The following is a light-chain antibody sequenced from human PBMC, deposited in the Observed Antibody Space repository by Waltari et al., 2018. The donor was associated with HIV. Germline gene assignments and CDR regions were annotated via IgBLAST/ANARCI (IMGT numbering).Light chain of an antibody. J-gene: IGKJ1*01. CDR2: GAS. CDR3: QQYGASPPT. CDR1: QSVSSNY. Sequence: IVLTQSPGTLSLSLGERATLSCRASQSVSSNYFAWYQQKPGQAPSLLIYGASRRATGIPDRFSGSGSGTDFTLTITRLEPEDSAVYHCQQYGASPPTFGQGTKVEIK. V-gene: IGKV3-20*01.